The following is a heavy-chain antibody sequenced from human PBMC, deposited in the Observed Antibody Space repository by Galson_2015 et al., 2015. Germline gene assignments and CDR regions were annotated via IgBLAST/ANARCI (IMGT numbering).Heavy chain of an antibody. Sequence: SLRLSCAASGFTFSSFGIHWVRQAPGKGLEWVANINQDGSQKYYVDSVKGRFTISRDTAKNSLYLQMSSLRAEDTAVYYCARSVIIGGGQGTLVTVSS. CDR3: ARSVIIG. V-gene: IGHV3-7*01. CDR2: INQDGSQK. J-gene: IGHJ4*02. CDR1: GFTFSSFG.